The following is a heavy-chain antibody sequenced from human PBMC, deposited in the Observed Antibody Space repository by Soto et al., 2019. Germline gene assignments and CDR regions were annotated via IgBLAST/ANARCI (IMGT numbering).Heavy chain of an antibody. D-gene: IGHD6-6*01. J-gene: IGHJ6*02. Sequence: QVQLVQSGAEVKKPGSSVTVSCRASGGTFSSYAVSWVRQAPGQGLEWMGVIIPLLNTPKYVEKFQGRVTITADASATTAYLELSSLTSEDTAVYYCARESSSPNYYYYGMDVWGQVTTVTVSS. CDR3: ARESSSPNYYYYGMDV. CDR1: GGTFSSYA. V-gene: IGHV1-69*01. CDR2: IIPLLNTP.